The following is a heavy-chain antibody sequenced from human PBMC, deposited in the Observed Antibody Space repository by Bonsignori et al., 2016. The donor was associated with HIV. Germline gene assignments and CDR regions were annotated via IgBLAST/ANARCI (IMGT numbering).Heavy chain of an antibody. D-gene: IGHD3-3*01. V-gene: IGHV1-8*01. CDR2: MNPDSGDT. CDR3: ARGIDFWSRDFQY. J-gene: IGHJ1*01. Sequence: WVRQAPGQGLEWMGWMNPDSGDTGYAQKFQGRVTMTRNTSIWTVYMELSSLTSDDTAVYYCARGIDFWSRDFQYWGQGTLVTVSS.